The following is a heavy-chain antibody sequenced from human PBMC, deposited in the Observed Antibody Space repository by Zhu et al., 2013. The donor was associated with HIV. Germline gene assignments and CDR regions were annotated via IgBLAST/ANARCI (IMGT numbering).Heavy chain of an antibody. CDR1: GFIFTSVG. CDR3: ASGLRRRAVTPGYFDY. D-gene: IGHD2-21*02. V-gene: IGHV1-8*01. Sequence: QLVQSGLEVRKPGASVRISCKATGFIFTSVGYSWVRQATGQGLEWMGWMNPNSGNTGYVQKFQGRVTMTRNTSISTVYMELSSLRSDDTAVYYCASGLRRRAVTPGYFDYWGQGTLVTVSS. J-gene: IGHJ4*02. CDR2: MNPNSGNT.